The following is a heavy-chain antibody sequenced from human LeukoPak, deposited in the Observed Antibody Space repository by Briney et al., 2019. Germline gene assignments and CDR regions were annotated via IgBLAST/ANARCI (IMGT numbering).Heavy chain of an antibody. J-gene: IGHJ3*01. D-gene: IGHD3-3*01. Sequence: SETVSLTCAVSGVSISPYYWAWIRQPPGKGLEWIGYIHTSGSNNQYPSLKSRVTISVDKSKNHFSLRLTSVTAADTAVYYCARLSAAVHLGAFDLWGQRTMVTVSS. CDR2: IHTSGSN. CDR1: GVSISPYY. CDR3: ARLSAAVHLGAFDL. V-gene: IGHV4-4*09.